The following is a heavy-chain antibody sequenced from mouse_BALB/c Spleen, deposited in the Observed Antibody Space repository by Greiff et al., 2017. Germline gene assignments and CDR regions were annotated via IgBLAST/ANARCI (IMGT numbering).Heavy chain of an antibody. CDR3: ARYDDGYYFYFDY. CDR1: GNTFPASN. J-gene: IGHJ2*01. V-gene: IGHV1S29*02. D-gene: IGHD2-3*01. Sequence: VQLQQSGPELVKPGPPVRLSSKPSGNTFPASNSNGGKQSHGKSLEWIGYIYPYNGGTGYNQKFKSKATLTVDNSSSTAYMELRSLTSEDSAVYYCARYDDGYYFYFDYWGQGTTLTVSS. CDR2: IYPYNGGT.